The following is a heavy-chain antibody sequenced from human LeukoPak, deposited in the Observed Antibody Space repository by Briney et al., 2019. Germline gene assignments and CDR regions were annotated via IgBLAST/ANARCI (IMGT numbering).Heavy chain of an antibody. CDR2: IYTSGST. Sequence: SETLSLTCTVSGGSMSNNYWSWIRQPAGMGLEWIGRIYTSGSTNYNPSLKSRLTMSVDTSKNQFSLKLSSVTAADTAVYYCARDSPYSGYVGRFDPWGQGTLVTVS. CDR3: ARDSPYSGYVGRFDP. J-gene: IGHJ5*02. V-gene: IGHV4-4*07. D-gene: IGHD5-12*01. CDR1: GGSMSNNY.